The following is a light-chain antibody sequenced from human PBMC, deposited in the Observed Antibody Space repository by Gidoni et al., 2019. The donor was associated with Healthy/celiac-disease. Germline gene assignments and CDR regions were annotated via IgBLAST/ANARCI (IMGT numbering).Light chain of an antibody. J-gene: IGKJ4*01. V-gene: IGKV3D-7*01. CDR2: GAS. CDR1: QRVSSSY. CDR3: QQDYNLPLT. Sequence: EIVMTQSPATLSLSPGERATLSCRASQRVSSSYLSWYQQKPGQAPRLLIYGASTRATGIPARFSGSGSGTDFTLTISSLQPEDFAVYYCQQDYNLPLTFGGGTKVEFK.